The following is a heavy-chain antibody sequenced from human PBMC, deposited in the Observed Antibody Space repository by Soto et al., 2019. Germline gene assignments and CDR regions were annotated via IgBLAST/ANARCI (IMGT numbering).Heavy chain of an antibody. D-gene: IGHD4-17*01. J-gene: IGHJ4*02. CDR1: GFTFSSYG. Sequence: QVQLVESGGGVVQPGRSLSLSCAASGFTFSSYGMHWVRQAPGKGLEWVAVIWYDGSNKYYADSVKGRFTISRDNSKNTLYLQMNSLRAEDTAVYYCASGSYGDYSEFDYWGQGTLVTVSS. V-gene: IGHV3-33*01. CDR3: ASGSYGDYSEFDY. CDR2: IWYDGSNK.